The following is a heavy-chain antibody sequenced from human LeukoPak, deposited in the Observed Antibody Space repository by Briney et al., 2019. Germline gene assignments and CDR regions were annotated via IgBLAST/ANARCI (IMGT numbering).Heavy chain of an antibody. CDR3: AAYYDILTGYYPIY. CDR2: IYYSGST. CDR1: GGSISSYY. Sequence: PSETLSLTCTVSGGSISSYYWSWIRQPPGKGLEWIGYIYYSGSTNYNPSLKSRVTISVDTSKNQFSLKLSSVTAADTAVYYCAAYYDILTGYYPIYWGQGTLVTVSS. J-gene: IGHJ4*02. D-gene: IGHD3-9*01. V-gene: IGHV4-59*08.